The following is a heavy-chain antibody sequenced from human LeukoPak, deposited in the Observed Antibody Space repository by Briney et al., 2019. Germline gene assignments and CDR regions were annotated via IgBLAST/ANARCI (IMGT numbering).Heavy chain of an antibody. Sequence: GGSLRLSCAASGFTFSSYSMNWVRQAPGKGLEWVSSISSSSSYIYYADSVKGRFTISRDNAKNSLYLQMNSLRAEDTAVYYCANPCGGVCSDAFDIWGQGTMVTVSS. CDR2: ISSSSSYI. V-gene: IGHV3-21*04. CDR3: ANPCGGVCSDAFDI. D-gene: IGHD2-21*02. J-gene: IGHJ3*02. CDR1: GFTFSSYS.